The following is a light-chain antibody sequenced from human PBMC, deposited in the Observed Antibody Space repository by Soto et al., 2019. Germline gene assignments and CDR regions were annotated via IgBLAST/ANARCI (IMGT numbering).Light chain of an antibody. J-gene: IGLJ2*01. CDR3: SSYAGAHTF. Sequence: QSVLTQPASVSGSPGQSITISCTGTSSDVGPYNYVSWYQQHPGKAPKVMIYEVSNRPSGVSNRFSGSKSGNTASLTISGLQAEDEADYYCSSYAGAHTFFGGGTKLTVL. V-gene: IGLV2-14*01. CDR2: EVS. CDR1: SSDVGPYNY.